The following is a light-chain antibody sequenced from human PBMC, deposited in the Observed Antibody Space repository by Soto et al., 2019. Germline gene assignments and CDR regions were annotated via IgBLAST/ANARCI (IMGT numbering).Light chain of an antibody. CDR1: QSVNNN. CDR2: GAS. Sequence: EKVMTQSPATLSVSPGERATLSCRASQSVNNNLAWYQQKPGQAPRLLIYGASTRATGIPARFSGSGSGTEFTLTISSLQSEDFAVYYCQQRSNWPGTFGPGTKVDIK. V-gene: IGKV3-15*01. CDR3: QQRSNWPGT. J-gene: IGKJ3*01.